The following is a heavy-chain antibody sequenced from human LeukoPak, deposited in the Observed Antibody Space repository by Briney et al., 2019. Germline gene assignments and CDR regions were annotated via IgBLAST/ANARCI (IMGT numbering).Heavy chain of an antibody. CDR1: GGSISSYY. CDR2: IYTSGST. D-gene: IGHD2-2*03. J-gene: IGHJ4*02. Sequence: SETLSHTCTVPGGSISSYYWSWIRQPAGKGLEWIGRIYTSGSTNYNPSLKSRVTMSVDTSKNQFSLIPRSGTAADTAVYYCARDGGYCSSTNCYDYWGQGTLVTVSS. V-gene: IGHV4-4*07. CDR3: ARDGGYCSSTNCYDY.